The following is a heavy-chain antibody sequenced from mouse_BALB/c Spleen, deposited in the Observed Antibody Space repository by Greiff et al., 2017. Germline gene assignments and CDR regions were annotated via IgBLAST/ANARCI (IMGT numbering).Heavy chain of an antibody. D-gene: IGHD2-4*01. CDR3: ARDEGLRRGYYAMDD. Sequence: EVQLQESGGGLVQPGGSLKLSCAASGFTFSSYGMSWVRQTPDKRLELVATINSNGGSTYYPDSVKGRFTISRDNAKNTLYLQMSSLKSEDTAMYYCARDEGLRRGYYAMDDWGQGTSVTVSS. CDR2: INSNGGST. CDR1: GFTFSSYG. V-gene: IGHV5-6-3*01. J-gene: IGHJ4*01.